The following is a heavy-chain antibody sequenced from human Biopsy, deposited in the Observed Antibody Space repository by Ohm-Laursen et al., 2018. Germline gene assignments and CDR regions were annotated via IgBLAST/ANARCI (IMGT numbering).Heavy chain of an antibody. CDR1: GGSFSGYY. Sequence: TLSLTCAVYGGSFSGYYWTWIRQSPGKGLEWIGEINHRGSASYNPSLKSRITVLVDTSKNQFSLKLRSVSAADTAVYFCARALDYYDPYYYYAMDVWGQGTSVTVSS. CDR2: INHRGSA. J-gene: IGHJ6*02. D-gene: IGHD3-16*01. V-gene: IGHV4-34*01. CDR3: ARALDYYDPYYYYAMDV.